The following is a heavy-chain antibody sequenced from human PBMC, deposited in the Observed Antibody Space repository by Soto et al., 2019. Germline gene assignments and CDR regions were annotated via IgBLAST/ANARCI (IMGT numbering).Heavy chain of an antibody. D-gene: IGHD3-22*01. CDR2: INPNSGNT. CDR3: ARVGYYASSGYYIGMDD. CDR1: GYTFTSYD. J-gene: IGHJ4*02. Sequence: GXSVKVSCKASGYTFTSYDIHWVRQATGQGLEWMGWINPNSGNTGYAQKFLGRVTMTRNTSISTAYMELSSLRSEDTAVYFCARVGYYASSGYYIGMDDWGQGTLVTVSS. V-gene: IGHV1-8*01.